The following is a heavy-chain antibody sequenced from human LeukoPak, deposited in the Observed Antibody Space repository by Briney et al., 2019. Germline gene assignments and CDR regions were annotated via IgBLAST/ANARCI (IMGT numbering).Heavy chain of an antibody. Sequence: PGGSLRLSCAASGFTFSSYGMHWVRQAPGKGLEWVAVISYDGSNKYYADSVKGRFTISRDNSKNTLYLQMNSLRAEDTAVYYCAKGVGMDVWGQGTTVTVSS. CDR2: ISYDGSNK. J-gene: IGHJ6*02. CDR3: AKGVGMDV. CDR1: GFTFSSYG. V-gene: IGHV3-30*18.